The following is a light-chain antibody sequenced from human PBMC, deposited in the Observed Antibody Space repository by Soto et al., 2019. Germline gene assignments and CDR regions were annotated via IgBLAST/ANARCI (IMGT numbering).Light chain of an antibody. Sequence: EIVLTQSPATLSLSPGERATLSCRASQSISSYLAWYKQKPNQAPRLLIYDASNRATGIPARFSGSGSGTDFTLTISSLEPEDFAVYHCQQRSTWPFTFGPGTKVDIK. CDR1: QSISSY. CDR3: QQRSTWPFT. V-gene: IGKV3-11*01. CDR2: DAS. J-gene: IGKJ3*01.